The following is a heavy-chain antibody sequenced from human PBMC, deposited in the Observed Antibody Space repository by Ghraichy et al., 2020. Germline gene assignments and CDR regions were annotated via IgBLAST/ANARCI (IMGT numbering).Heavy chain of an antibody. CDR3: ARERYGDREFDY. CDR1: GGTFSSYA. D-gene: IGHD4-17*01. V-gene: IGHV1-69*13. Sequence: SVKVSCKASGGTFSSYAISWVRQAPGQGLEWMGGIIPIFGTANYAQKFRGRVTITADESTSTAYMELSSLRSEDTAVYYCARERYGDREFDYWGQGTLVTVSS. CDR2: IIPIFGTA. J-gene: IGHJ4*02.